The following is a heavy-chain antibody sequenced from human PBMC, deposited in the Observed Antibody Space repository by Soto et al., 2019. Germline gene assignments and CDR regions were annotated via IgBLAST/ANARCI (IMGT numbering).Heavy chain of an antibody. CDR1: GFTFSSYG. CDR2: ISDNGGST. CDR3: VKGPAFYDSSAFDY. J-gene: IGHJ4*02. D-gene: IGHD3-22*01. Sequence: GGSLRLSCSASGFTFSSYGMHWVRQAPGKGLEYVSAISDNGGSTYYADSVKGRFTISRDNSKNTLYLQMGSLRAEDTAVYFCVKGPAFYDSSAFDYWGKGTLVTVSS. V-gene: IGHV3-64D*06.